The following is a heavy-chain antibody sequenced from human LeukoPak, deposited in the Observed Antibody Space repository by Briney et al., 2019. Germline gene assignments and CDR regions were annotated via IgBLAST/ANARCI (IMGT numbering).Heavy chain of an antibody. J-gene: IGHJ4*02. D-gene: IGHD5-12*01. V-gene: IGHV3-9*01. CDR3: AKDTGCSGYGAFDY. Sequence: GRSLRLSCAASGFTFDDYAMHWVRQAPGKGREWVSGISWNSGSIGYADSVKGRFTISRDNAKNSLYLQMNSLRAEDTALYYCAKDTGCSGYGAFDYWGQGTLVTVSS. CDR1: GFTFDDYA. CDR2: ISWNSGSI.